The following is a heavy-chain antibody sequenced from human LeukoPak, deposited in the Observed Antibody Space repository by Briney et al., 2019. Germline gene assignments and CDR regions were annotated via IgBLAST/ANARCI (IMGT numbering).Heavy chain of an antibody. J-gene: IGHJ1*01. CDR2: INHSGST. D-gene: IGHD5-18*01. CDR1: GGSFRGSY. Sequence: SETLSLTCAVYGGSFRGSYWSWFPHPPGKGLGGIGEINHSGSTNYNPSLKSRVTISVDTSKNQFSLKLSSVTAADTAVYYCARGRIKLWPEYFQHWGQGTLVTVSS. CDR3: ARGRIKLWPEYFQH. V-gene: IGHV4-34*01.